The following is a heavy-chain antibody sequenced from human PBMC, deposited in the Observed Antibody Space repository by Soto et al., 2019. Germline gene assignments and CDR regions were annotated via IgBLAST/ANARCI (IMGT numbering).Heavy chain of an antibody. Sequence: SETLSLTCTVSGDSVSTYWWSWIRQPPGKGLEWIAYIYNTGSTNYNPSLKSRVTMSIDTSKDQFSLKLKSVTAADTALYFCARQRTSVVTQAYFDVWGPGSLVTVSS. D-gene: IGHD2-21*02. J-gene: IGHJ4*02. CDR1: GDSVSTYW. CDR3: ARQRTSVVTQAYFDV. V-gene: IGHV4-59*08. CDR2: IYNTGST.